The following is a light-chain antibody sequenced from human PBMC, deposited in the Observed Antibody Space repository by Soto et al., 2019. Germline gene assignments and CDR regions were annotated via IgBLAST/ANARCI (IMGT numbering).Light chain of an antibody. V-gene: IGLV2-11*01. CDR3: CSYAGSARYV. CDR2: DVS. Sequence: QSALTQPRSVSGSPGQSVTISCTGTSSDVGGYNYVSWYQQHPGKAPKDMIYDVSERPFGVPDRVSGSKSGNTAFLTISGLQDEDEADYYCCSYAGSARYVLGTGTKLTVL. J-gene: IGLJ1*01. CDR1: SSDVGGYNY.